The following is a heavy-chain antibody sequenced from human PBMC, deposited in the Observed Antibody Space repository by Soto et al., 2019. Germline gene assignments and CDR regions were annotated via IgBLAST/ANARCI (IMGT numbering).Heavy chain of an antibody. V-gene: IGHV4-61*01. CDR1: GFSVSSGSFN. D-gene: IGHD4-17*01. CDR3: PRGGTVTPYDY. J-gene: IGHJ4*02. Sequence: SASLTLPCDVSGFSVSSGSFNWAWIQLPPGKGLEWIGFGSYSGTTNYKPSLKSRVTISVDTSRSQISLKVSSLTAEHSAVYYCPRGGTVTPYDYWGQGTLATVSS. CDR2: GSYSGTT.